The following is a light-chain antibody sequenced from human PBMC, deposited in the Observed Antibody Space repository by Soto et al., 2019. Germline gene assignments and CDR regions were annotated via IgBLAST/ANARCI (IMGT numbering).Light chain of an antibody. V-gene: IGLV2-14*01. CDR1: SSDVGDYNY. J-gene: IGLJ1*01. Sequence: QSALTQPASVSGSPGQSITISCTGTSSDVGDYNYVSWYQQHPGKAPKLMIYEVSNRPSGISYRFSGSKSGNTASLTVSGLLAEDEADYYCSSYTSSNTLVFGTGTKVTVL. CDR3: SSYTSSNTLV. CDR2: EVS.